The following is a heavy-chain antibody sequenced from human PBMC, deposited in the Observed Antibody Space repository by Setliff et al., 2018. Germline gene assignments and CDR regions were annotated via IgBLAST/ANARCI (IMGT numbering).Heavy chain of an antibody. CDR2: ITTSGSTI. V-gene: IGHV3-48*03. D-gene: IGHD6-19*01. CDR1: GFTFRSYE. CDR3: ASHEPWLWNAFDI. J-gene: IGHJ3*02. Sequence: PGGSLRLSCAASGFTFRSYEMNWVRQAPGKGLEWISYITTSGSTIYYADSVKGRFTISRDNAKNSLYLQMNSLRAEDTAVYYCASHEPWLWNAFDIWGQGTMGTVSS.